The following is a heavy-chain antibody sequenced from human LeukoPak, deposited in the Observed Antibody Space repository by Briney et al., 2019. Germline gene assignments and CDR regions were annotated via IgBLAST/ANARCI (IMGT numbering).Heavy chain of an antibody. Sequence: GGSLRLSCAASGFTFSGSAMHWVRQASGKGLEWVGRIRSTANSYATAYAASVKGRFTISRDDSKNTAYLQMNSLRVEDTAVYYCARDPYIGRYGAFDVWGQGTMVTVSS. CDR3: ARDPYIGRYGAFDV. V-gene: IGHV3-73*01. CDR1: GFTFSGSA. CDR2: IRSTANSYAT. D-gene: IGHD1-26*01. J-gene: IGHJ3*01.